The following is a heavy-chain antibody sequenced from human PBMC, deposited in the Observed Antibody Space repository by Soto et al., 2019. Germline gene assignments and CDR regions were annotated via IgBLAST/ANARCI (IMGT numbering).Heavy chain of an antibody. CDR1: GYTFTSYD. J-gene: IGHJ1*01. CDR2: MNPKSGNT. D-gene: IGHD3-10*01. CDR3: ARGTDYYGSGSYYNPEAEYFQH. Sequence: GASVKVSCKASGYTFTSYDINWVRQATGQGLEWIGWMNPKSGNTGYAQKFQGRVTMTRNTSISTAYMELSSLRSEDTAVYYCARGTDYYGSGSYYNPEAEYFQHWGQGTLVTVSS. V-gene: IGHV1-8*01.